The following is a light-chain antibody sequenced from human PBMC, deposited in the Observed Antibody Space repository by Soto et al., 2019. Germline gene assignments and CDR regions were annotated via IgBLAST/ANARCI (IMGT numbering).Light chain of an antibody. CDR2: DAS. CDR3: QQRSDWHT. V-gene: IGKV3-11*01. CDR1: QSVSSY. J-gene: IGKJ5*01. Sequence: EIVLTPSPATLSLSPGERATLSCRASQSVSSYLAWYQQRPGQAPRLVIFDASNRATDIPARFSGSGSGTDFTLTISSLKPEDSAVYYCQQRSDWHTFGQGTRLEIK.